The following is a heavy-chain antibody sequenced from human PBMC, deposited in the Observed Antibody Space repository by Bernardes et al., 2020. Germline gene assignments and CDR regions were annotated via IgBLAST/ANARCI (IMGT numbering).Heavy chain of an antibody. V-gene: IGHV3-74*01. D-gene: IGHD1-1*01. Sequence: GGSLRLSCAASGFTFDTYWIHWVRQAPGKGLGWVSRINSDGSSTSYADSVKGRFTISRDNAKNTLYLQMNRLRAEDTAVYYCARANPGTTPGAYFDYWGQGTLVTLSS. CDR3: ARANPGTTPGAYFDY. CDR2: INSDGSST. CDR1: GFTFDTYW. J-gene: IGHJ4*02.